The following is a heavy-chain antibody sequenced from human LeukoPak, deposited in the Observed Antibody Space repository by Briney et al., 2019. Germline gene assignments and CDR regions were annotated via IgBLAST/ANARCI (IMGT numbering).Heavy chain of an antibody. D-gene: IGHD4-17*01. V-gene: IGHV4-59*01. CDR2: NYFSGTT. CDR1: GGSISTYS. J-gene: IGHJ6*02. CDR3: ARGDYGDYGDFYYYGLDV. Sequence: SETLSLTCTISGGSISTYSWNWIRQAPGKGLEWIGYNYFSGTTNYNPALKSRVTISVDRSENHFSLKLNSVTAADTAVYYCARGDYGDYGDFYYYGLDVWGQGTTVTVSS.